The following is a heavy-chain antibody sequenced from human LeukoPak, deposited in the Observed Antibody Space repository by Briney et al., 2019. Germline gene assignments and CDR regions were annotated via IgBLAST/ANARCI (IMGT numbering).Heavy chain of an antibody. CDR2: ISGSGNKT. J-gene: IGHJ4*02. D-gene: IGHD3-10*01. CDR1: GFTFSHFA. Sequence: GGSLRLSCAASGFTFSHFAMSWVRQAPGKGLQWVSTISGSGNKTYDADSAKGRFTISRDNSKNTLYLQMTGLRAEDTAVYYCAKLKRVGIAPFDDWGQGILVTVSS. V-gene: IGHV3-23*01. CDR3: AKLKRVGIAPFDD.